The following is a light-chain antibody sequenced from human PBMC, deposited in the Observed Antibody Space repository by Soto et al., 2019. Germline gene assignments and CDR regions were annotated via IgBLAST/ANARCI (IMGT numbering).Light chain of an antibody. V-gene: IGKV1-39*01. CDR2: TAS. Sequence: DIQMTRSPSSLSASVGDRVTITCRASQSITNHLNWYQQKSGKAPKLLIYTASSLQSGVPSRFSGSGSGTDFTLTISSLQPEDFATYYCQQSYSTLWTFGQGTKLEVK. CDR3: QQSYSTLWT. CDR1: QSITNH. J-gene: IGKJ1*01.